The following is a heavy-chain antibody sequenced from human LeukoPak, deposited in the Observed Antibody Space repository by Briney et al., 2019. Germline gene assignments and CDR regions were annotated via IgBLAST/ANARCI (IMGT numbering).Heavy chain of an antibody. CDR3: AKGPSYDILTGIFDY. CDR1: GFTFSSYG. V-gene: IGHV3-30*18. D-gene: IGHD3-9*01. CDR2: ISYDGSNK. Sequence: PGGSLRLSCAASGFTFSSYGMHWVRQAPGKGLEWVAVISYDGSNKYYADSVKGRFTISRDNSKNTLYLQMNSLRAEDTAVYYCAKGPSYDILTGIFDYWGQGTLVTVSS. J-gene: IGHJ4*02.